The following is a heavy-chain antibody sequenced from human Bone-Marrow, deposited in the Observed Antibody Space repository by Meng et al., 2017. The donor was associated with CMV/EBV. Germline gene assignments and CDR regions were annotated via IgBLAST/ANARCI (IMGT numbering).Heavy chain of an antibody. D-gene: IGHD4-17*01. J-gene: IGHJ4*02. Sequence: GESLKISCAASGFTFSSYSMNWVRQAPGKGLEWVSSISSSSSYIYYADSVKGRFTISRDNAKNSLYLQMSSLRAEDTAVYYCARAALYGDYSGFDYWGQGTPVTVSS. V-gene: IGHV3-21*01. CDR3: ARAALYGDYSGFDY. CDR1: GFTFSSYS. CDR2: ISSSSSYI.